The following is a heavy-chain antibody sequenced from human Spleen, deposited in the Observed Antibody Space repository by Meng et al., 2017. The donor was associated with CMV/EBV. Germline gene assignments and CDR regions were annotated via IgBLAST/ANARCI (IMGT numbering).Heavy chain of an antibody. D-gene: IGHD4-17*01. V-gene: IGHV3-48*04. CDR2: ITSGSSIT. CDR3: VRALDHDYHDYYFDH. Sequence: GGSLRLSCAASGFHFDKYNMHWVRQAPGKGPEWISYITSGSSITYYADSVKGRFTISRDNARNSLFLQMNSLRAEDTAIYYCVRALDHDYHDYYFDHWGQGTLVTVSS. J-gene: IGHJ4*02. CDR1: GFHFDKYN.